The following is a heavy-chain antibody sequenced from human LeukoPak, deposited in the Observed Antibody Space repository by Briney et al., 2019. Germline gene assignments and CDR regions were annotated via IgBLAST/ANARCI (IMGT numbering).Heavy chain of an antibody. CDR3: ARGVDIVATIRDSSSWYEDY. CDR1: GGSFSGYY. Sequence: SETLSLTCAVNGGSFSGYYWSWIRQPPGKGLEWIGEINHSGSTNYNPSLKSRVTISVDTSKNQFSLKLSSVTAADTAVYYCARGVDIVATIRDSSSWYEDYWGQGTLVTVSS. D-gene: IGHD5-12*01. J-gene: IGHJ4*02. CDR2: INHSGST. V-gene: IGHV4-34*01.